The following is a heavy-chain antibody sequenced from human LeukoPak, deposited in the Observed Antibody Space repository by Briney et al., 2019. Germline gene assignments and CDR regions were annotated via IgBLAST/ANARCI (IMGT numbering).Heavy chain of an antibody. CDR3: ARVEPMTAVGKPHFDY. J-gene: IGHJ4*02. V-gene: IGHV3-21*05. CDR2: ISSTSSYI. D-gene: IGHD1-14*01. CDR1: GFTFSSYS. Sequence: PGGSLRLSCAASGFTFSSYSIHWVRQAPGKGREWVSYISSTSSYISYADSVKGRFTISRDNAKNSLYLQVNSLRAEDTAVYYCARVEPMTAVGKPHFDYWGQGTLVTVS.